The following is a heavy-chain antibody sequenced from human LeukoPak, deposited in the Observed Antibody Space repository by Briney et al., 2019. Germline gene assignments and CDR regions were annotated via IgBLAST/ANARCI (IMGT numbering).Heavy chain of an antibody. D-gene: IGHD4-23*01. V-gene: IGHV1-2*02. CDR3: ARPLKEGYGGNYGGPDY. CDR1: GYTFTGYY. CDR2: INPNSGGT. Sequence: GASVKVSCKASGYTFTGYYMHWVRQAPGQGLEWMGWINPNSGGTNYAQKFQGRVTMTRDTSISTAYMELSRLRSDDTAVYYCARPLKEGYGGNYGGPDYWGQGTPVTVSS. J-gene: IGHJ4*02.